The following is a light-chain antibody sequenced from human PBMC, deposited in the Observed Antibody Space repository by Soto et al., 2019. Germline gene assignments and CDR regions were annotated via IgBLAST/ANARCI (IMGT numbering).Light chain of an antibody. Sequence: IQITQSPSSLSASVGARVTITCRASQRISNYLNWYQQKPGKAPKLLIYVASSLSSGVPSRFSGSGSGAGFTLTISGLLPEDFATYHCQQLNTLPFTFGQGTRLEVK. V-gene: IGKV1-39*01. CDR1: QRISNY. CDR2: VAS. CDR3: QQLNTLPFT. J-gene: IGKJ5*01.